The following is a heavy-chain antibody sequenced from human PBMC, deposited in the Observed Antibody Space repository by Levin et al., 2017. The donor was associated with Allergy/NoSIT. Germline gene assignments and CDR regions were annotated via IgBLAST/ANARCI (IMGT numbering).Heavy chain of an antibody. V-gene: IGHV1-46*01. CDR2: INPSGGST. CDR1: GYTFTSYY. J-gene: IGHJ4*02. CDR3: ARGLLGGTTYCSSTSCHLDY. D-gene: IGHD2-2*01. Sequence: ASVKVSCKASGYTFTSYYMHWVRQAPGQGLEWMGIINPSGGSTTYAQNFQARVTMTRDTSTSTVYMDLSSLRSEDTAVYYCARGLLGGTTYCSSTSCHLDYWGQGTLVTVSS.